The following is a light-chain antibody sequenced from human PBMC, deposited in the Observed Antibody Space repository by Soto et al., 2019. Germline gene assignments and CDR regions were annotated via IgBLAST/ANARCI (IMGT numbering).Light chain of an antibody. CDR1: QSVTSTY. J-gene: IGKJ1*01. CDR2: GAS. V-gene: IGKV3-20*01. CDR3: HHYAST. Sequence: VLTQSPGTLSLSPGERATLSCRASQSVTSTYLAWYQQKHGQAPRLLIYGASSRATGVPDRFSGSGSGTDFTLTISRLEPEDCAVYFCHHYASTFGQGTKVEIK.